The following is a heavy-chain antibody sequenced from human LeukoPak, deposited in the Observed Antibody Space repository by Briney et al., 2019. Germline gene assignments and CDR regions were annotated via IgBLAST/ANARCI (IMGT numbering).Heavy chain of an antibody. D-gene: IGHD3-16*01. Sequence: GESLRLSCAASGFTFNAYWMHWVRQAPRKGLVWVSHINGDGSSTSYADSVKGRFTISRDNAKNTLFLQMNSLRAEDTAVYYCARDYGYASDIWGQGTMVAVSS. CDR1: GFTFNAYW. V-gene: IGHV3-74*01. CDR3: ARDYGYASDI. CDR2: INGDGSST. J-gene: IGHJ3*02.